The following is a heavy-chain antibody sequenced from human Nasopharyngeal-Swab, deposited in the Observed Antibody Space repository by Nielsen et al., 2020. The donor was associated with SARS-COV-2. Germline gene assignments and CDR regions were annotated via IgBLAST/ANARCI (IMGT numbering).Heavy chain of an antibody. D-gene: IGHD1-26*01. CDR2: INPNSGGT. J-gene: IGHJ4*02. V-gene: IGHV1-2*06. Sequence: WVRQAPGQGLEWMGRINPNSGGTNYGQKFQGRVTMTRDTSISTAYMELSRLRSDDTAVYYCARLEWEPQYWGQGTLVTVSS. CDR3: ARLEWEPQY.